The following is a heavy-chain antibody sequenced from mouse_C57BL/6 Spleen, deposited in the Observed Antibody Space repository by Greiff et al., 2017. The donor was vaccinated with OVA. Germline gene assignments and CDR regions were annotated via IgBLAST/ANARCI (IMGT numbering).Heavy chain of an antibody. J-gene: IGHJ3*01. Sequence: VQLQQSGAELAKPGASVKLSCKASGYTFTSYWMHWVKQRPGQGLEWIGYINPSSGYTKYNQKFKDKATLTADKSSSTAYMQLSSLTYEDSAVYYCARYNDGDPVGFAYWGQGTLVTVSA. CDR3: ARYNDGDPVGFAY. V-gene: IGHV1-7*01. D-gene: IGHD2-13*01. CDR1: GYTFTSYW. CDR2: INPSSGYT.